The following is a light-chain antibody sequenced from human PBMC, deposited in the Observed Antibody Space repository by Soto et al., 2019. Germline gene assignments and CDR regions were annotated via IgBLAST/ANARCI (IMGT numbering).Light chain of an antibody. CDR2: KAS. V-gene: IGKV1-5*03. CDR3: QQYESYSAWT. CDR1: QSISKW. Sequence: EIQMTQSPSPLSSSVRDRVTLTFRARQSISKWLAWFQQKPGKAPKLLIYKASSLESGVPSRFSGSGSGTEFTLTISSLQPDDFATYYCQQYESYSAWTFGQGTKVDIK. J-gene: IGKJ1*01.